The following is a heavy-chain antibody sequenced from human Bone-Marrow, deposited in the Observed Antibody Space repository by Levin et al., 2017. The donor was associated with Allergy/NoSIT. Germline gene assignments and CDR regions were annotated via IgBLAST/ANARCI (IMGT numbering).Heavy chain of an antibody. CDR2: IIPVLAKP. D-gene: IGHD4/OR15-4a*01. Sequence: SVKVSCKASGGTFSSIALSWVRQAPGQGLEWVGGIIPVLAKPTYAQKMQGRVTITADESTRSTYMELSSLTSDDTAVYFCASGFLGGDDDYGSLGYYSALDVWGQGTTVTVSS. CDR1: GGTFSSIA. J-gene: IGHJ6*02. V-gene: IGHV1-69*13. CDR3: ASGFLGGDDDYGSLGYYSALDV.